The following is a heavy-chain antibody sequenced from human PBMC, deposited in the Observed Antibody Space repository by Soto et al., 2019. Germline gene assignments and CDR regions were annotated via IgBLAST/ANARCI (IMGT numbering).Heavy chain of an antibody. J-gene: IGHJ6*02. CDR2: ISAYNGNT. D-gene: IGHD3-3*01. CDR1: GYTFTSYG. V-gene: IGHV1-18*01. CDR3: ASAGPLTIFGVVDYYYGMDV. Sequence: ASVKVSCKASGYTFTSYGISWARQAPGQGLEWMGWISAYNGNTNYAQKLQGRVTMTTDTSTSTAYMELRSLRSDDTAVYYCASAGPLTIFGVVDYYYGMDVWGQGTTVTVSS.